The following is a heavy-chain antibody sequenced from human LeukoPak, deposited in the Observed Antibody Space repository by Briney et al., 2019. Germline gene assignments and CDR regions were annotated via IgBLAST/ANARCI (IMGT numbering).Heavy chain of an antibody. CDR2: ISDNGYST. D-gene: IGHD6-13*01. V-gene: IGHV3-23*01. CDR3: ARDLWQQMIQGYDY. CDR1: GFTFSSYA. Sequence: PGGSLRLSCAASGFTFSSYAMSWVRQAPGKGLEWVSAISDNGYSTYYADSVKGRFTISRDDSKNTIYLQMNSLRAEDTAVYYCARDLWQQMIQGYDYWGQGTLVTVSS. J-gene: IGHJ4*02.